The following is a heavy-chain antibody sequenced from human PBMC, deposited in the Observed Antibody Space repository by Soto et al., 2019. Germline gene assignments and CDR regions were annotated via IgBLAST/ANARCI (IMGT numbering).Heavy chain of an antibody. Sequence: QVQLLESGGGVVQPGRSLRLSCAASGFTFSSYAMHWVRQAPGKGLEWVAVISYDGSNKSYADSVKGRFTISRDNSKNPLYLQMNRLRAEDTAVYYCARDREFDYWGQGTLVTVSS. CDR3: ARDREFDY. CDR1: GFTFSSYA. CDR2: ISYDGSNK. V-gene: IGHV3-30-3*01. J-gene: IGHJ4*02.